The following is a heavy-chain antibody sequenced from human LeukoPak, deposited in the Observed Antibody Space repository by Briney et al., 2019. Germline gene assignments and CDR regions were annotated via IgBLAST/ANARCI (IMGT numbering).Heavy chain of an antibody. V-gene: IGHV3-48*03. J-gene: IGHJ3*02. CDR3: ARERYCGGDCYNDAFDI. D-gene: IGHD2-21*02. CDR1: GFTFSSHE. Sequence: GGSLRLSCAASGFTFSSHEMNWVRQAPGKGLEWVSYISSSGSAIHYADSVKGRITISRDNAKNLVFLQMNSLRAEDTALYYCARERYCGGDCYNDAFDIWGQGTMVTVPS. CDR2: ISSSGSAI.